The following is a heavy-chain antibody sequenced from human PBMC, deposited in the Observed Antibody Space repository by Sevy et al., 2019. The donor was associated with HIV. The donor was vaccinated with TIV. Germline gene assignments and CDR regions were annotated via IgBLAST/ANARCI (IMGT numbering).Heavy chain of an antibody. Sequence: ASVKVSCKVSGYTLTELSMHWVRQAPGKGLEWMGGFDPEDGETIYAQKFQGRVTMTEDTSTDTAYMELSSLRSEDTAVYYCATLIIFGGVIVIRNWFDPWGQGTLVTVSS. CDR2: FDPEDGET. D-gene: IGHD3-16*02. CDR3: ATLIIFGGVIVIRNWFDP. J-gene: IGHJ5*02. CDR1: GYTLTELS. V-gene: IGHV1-24*01.